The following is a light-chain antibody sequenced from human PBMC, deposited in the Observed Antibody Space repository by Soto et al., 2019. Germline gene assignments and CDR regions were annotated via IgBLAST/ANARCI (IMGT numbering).Light chain of an antibody. Sequence: QSVLTQPASVSGSLGQSITISCTGTSSDVGGYNFVSWYQQHPGKAPKLLIYEVSSRPSGVSDRFSGSTSGNTASLTISGLQAEDEADYYCSSCKSGTTLDVFGGGTKVTVL. CDR1: SSDVGGYNF. J-gene: IGLJ1*01. CDR2: EVS. CDR3: SSCKSGTTLDV. V-gene: IGLV2-14*01.